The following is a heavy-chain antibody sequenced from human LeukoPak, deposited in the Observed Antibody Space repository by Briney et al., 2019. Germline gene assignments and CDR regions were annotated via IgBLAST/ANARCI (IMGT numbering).Heavy chain of an antibody. J-gene: IGHJ6*02. CDR2: IIPIFGTA. V-gene: IGHV1-69*13. CDR3: ARGGVAMVRGGFYYYYGMDV. CDR1: GYTFTSYG. D-gene: IGHD3-10*01. Sequence: SVKVSCKASGYTFTSYGISWVRQAPGQGLEWMGGIIPIFGTANYAQKFQGRVTITADESTSTAYMELSSLRSEDTAVYYCARGGVAMVRGGFYYYYGMDVWGQGTTVTVSS.